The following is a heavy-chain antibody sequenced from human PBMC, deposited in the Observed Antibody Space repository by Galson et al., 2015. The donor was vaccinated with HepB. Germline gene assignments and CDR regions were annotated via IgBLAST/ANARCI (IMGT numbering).Heavy chain of an antibody. CDR1: GGSISGSNYY. V-gene: IGHV4-39*07. CDR2: IYNSGNN. J-gene: IGHJ4*02. D-gene: IGHD6-25*01. CDR3: AREGAATQPGFDF. Sequence: ETLSLTCTVSGGSISGSNYYWGWIRQPPGKGLEWIGRIYNSGNNYYSPSLKSRVTMSVDTSKNQFSLNLTSVTAADTAVYYCAREGAATQPGFDFWGQGALLTVSS.